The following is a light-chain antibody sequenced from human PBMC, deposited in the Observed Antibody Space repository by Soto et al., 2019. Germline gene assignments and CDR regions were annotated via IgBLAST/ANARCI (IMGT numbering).Light chain of an antibody. J-gene: IGKJ1*01. CDR3: QHYNSYSEA. V-gene: IGKV1-5*03. Sequence: DIHLTQSPSSLSASVGDRLTITCRASQSISSWLAWYQQKPGKATKLLIYKASTLKSGVPSRFSGSGSGTEFTLTISSLQPDEFATYYCQHYNSYSEAFGQGTKVDIK. CDR2: KAS. CDR1: QSISSW.